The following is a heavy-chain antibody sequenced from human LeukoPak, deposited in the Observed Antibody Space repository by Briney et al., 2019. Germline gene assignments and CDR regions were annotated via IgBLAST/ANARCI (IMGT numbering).Heavy chain of an antibody. D-gene: IGHD2-15*01. CDR3: VKDQDEIGQLVR. Sequence: GTSLRLSCTASGFTFSGYGMHWVRQAPGKGLEWVAVISYDGNNKYYADSVKGRFTISRDNSKNTLYLQMSSLRAEDTAVYYCVKDQDEIGQLVRWGQGTLVTVSS. CDR2: ISYDGNNK. V-gene: IGHV3-30*18. CDR1: GFTFSGYG. J-gene: IGHJ5*02.